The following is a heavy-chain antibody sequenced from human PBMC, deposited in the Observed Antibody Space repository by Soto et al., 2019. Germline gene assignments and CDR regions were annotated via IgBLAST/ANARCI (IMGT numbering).Heavy chain of an antibody. CDR2: ISSSSSYI. V-gene: IGHV3-21*01. D-gene: IGHD3-10*01. J-gene: IGHJ5*02. Sequence: EVQLVESGGGRVKPGGSLRLSCAAYGFTFSSDSMNWVRQAPGKRLEWVSSISSSSSYIYYAASVKGRFTISRDNAKNSLYLQMNRLRAEDTAVYYCARDRYYGSGSLSWGQGTLVTVSS. CDR1: GFTFSSDS. CDR3: ARDRYYGSGSLS.